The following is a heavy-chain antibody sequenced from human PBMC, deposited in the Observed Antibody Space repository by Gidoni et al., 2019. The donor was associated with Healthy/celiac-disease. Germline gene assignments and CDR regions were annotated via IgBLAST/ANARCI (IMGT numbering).Heavy chain of an antibody. CDR3: ARGRGRYQDYFDY. J-gene: IGHJ4*02. V-gene: IGHV6-1*01. Sequence: VQLQQSGPGLVKPSQTLSLTCPISGDSVPSNSAAWKWIRQYPSRGLEWLGRTDYRSKWYNDYAVSVKSRITINPDTSKNQFSLQLNSVTPEDTAVYYCARGRGRYQDYFDYWGQGTLVTVSS. CDR2: TDYRSKWYN. D-gene: IGHD1-26*01. CDR1: GDSVPSNSAA.